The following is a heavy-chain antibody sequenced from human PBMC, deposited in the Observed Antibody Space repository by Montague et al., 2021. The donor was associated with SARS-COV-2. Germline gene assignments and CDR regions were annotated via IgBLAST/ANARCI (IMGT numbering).Heavy chain of an antibody. CDR3: ARDGGINSRPRPHTFHY. D-gene: IGHD3-10*01. CDR2: TYYRPKWYN. V-gene: IGHV6-1*01. J-gene: IGHJ4*02. CDR1: GDSVSSNSAA. Sequence: CVISGDSVSSNSAAWNWIRQSPSRGLEWLGRTYYRPKWYNDYAVSVKSRITINPDTSKNQFSLQLNSVTPEDTAVYYCARDGGINSRPRPHTFHYWGQGTLVTVSS.